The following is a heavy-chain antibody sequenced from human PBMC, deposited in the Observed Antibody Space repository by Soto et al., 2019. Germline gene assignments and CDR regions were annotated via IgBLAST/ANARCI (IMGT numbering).Heavy chain of an antibody. D-gene: IGHD6-13*01. CDR2: IGSSSTTR. J-gene: IGHJ4*01. Sequence: GGSLRLSCAASGFTFSIHSMNWVRQAPGKGLEWISFIGSSSTTRYYADSVKGRLTISRDNAKNSLYLQMNSLRAEDTAVYYCASSFTAGEISSWYANWGHGTLVTVSS. V-gene: IGHV3-48*01. CDR1: GFTFSIHS. CDR3: ASSFTAGEISSWYAN.